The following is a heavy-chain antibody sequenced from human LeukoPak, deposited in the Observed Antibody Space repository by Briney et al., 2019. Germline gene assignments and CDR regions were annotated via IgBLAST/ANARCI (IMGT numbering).Heavy chain of an antibody. J-gene: IGHJ5*02. CDR3: ASSWAVDTVMITPYNWFDP. V-gene: IGHV1-69*13. D-gene: IGHD5-18*01. CDR1: GGTFSSYA. Sequence: ASVKVSCKASGGTFSSYAISWVRQAPGQGLEWMGGIIPIFGTANYAQKFQGRVTITADESTSTAYMELSSLRSEDTAVYYCASSWAVDTVMITPYNWFDPWGQGTLVTVSS. CDR2: IIPIFGTA.